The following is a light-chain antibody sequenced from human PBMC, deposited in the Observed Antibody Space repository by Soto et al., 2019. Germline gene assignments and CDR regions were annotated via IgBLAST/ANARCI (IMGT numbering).Light chain of an antibody. Sequence: EIVLTQSPGTLSLSPGERATLSCRASQSVSSSYLAWYQQKPGQAPRLLIYGASSRATGIPDRFSGSGSGTDFTLTISRLEPEDFAVYYCQQYGSSTDTFGPGTKWIS. CDR1: QSVSSSY. J-gene: IGKJ3*01. CDR3: QQYGSSTDT. CDR2: GAS. V-gene: IGKV3-20*01.